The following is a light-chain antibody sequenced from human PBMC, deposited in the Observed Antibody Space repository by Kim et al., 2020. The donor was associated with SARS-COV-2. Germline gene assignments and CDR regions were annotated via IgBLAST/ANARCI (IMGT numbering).Light chain of an antibody. CDR2: STT. CDR3: AAWDDSLSGLV. V-gene: IGLV1-47*01. J-gene: IGLJ2*01. CDR1: SSNIGSHS. Sequence: GQRGTISCSGSSSNIGSHSVHWYQQFPGTAPKLLIYSTTHRPSGVPDRFSGSKSGTSASLAISGLRSEDETDYYCAAWDDSLSGLVFGGGTQLTVL.